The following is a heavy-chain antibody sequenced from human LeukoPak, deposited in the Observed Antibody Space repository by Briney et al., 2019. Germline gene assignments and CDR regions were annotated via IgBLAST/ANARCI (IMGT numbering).Heavy chain of an antibody. CDR1: GFTFSDYY. Sequence: GGSLRLSCAASGFTFSDYYMNWIRQAPGKGLEWVSYISSSGSTTYYADSVKGRFTISRDNAKNSLYLQLNSLRAEDTAVYYCARDCSGGSCHGTDYYYYGMDAWGQGTTVTVSS. CDR2: ISSSGSTT. J-gene: IGHJ6*02. CDR3: ARDCSGGSCHGTDYYYYGMDA. D-gene: IGHD2-15*01. V-gene: IGHV3-11*01.